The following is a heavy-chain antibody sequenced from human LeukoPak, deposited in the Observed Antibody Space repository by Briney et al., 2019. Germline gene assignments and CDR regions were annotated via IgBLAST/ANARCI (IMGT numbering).Heavy chain of an antibody. D-gene: IGHD2-15*01. CDR1: GFTFDDYA. V-gene: IGHV3-9*01. CDR2: ISWNSGSI. CDR3: AAYPDIVVVVAATDWYFDL. Sequence: GRSLRLSCAASGFTFDDYAKHWVRQAPGKGLEWVSGISWNSGSIGYADSVKGRFTISRDNAKNSLYLQMNSLRAEDTALYYCAAYPDIVVVVAATDWYFDLWGRGTLVTVSS. J-gene: IGHJ2*01.